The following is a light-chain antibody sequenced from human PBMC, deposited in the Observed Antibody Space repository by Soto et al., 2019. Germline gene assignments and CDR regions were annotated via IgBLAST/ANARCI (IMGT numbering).Light chain of an antibody. Sequence: EIVMTQSPSTLSVSPGERATLSCRASQSVSSNLAWYPQKPGQAPRLLIYGASTRATGIPARFSGSGSGTEFTLTISSLQSEDCAGYYFQQYNNWPPYTFGQGTKLEIK. J-gene: IGKJ2*01. CDR3: QQYNNWPPYT. CDR2: GAS. CDR1: QSVSSN. V-gene: IGKV3-15*01.